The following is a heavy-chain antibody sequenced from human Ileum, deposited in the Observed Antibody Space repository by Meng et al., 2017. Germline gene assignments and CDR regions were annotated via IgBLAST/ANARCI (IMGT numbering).Heavy chain of an antibody. CDR1: GDSVSSNRAL. V-gene: IGHV6-1*01. CDR3: TTWYGEY. CDR2: TYYRSEWQN. J-gene: IGHJ4*02. Sequence: QVRWQQSGPGRVQPSPTLSLPCAIAGDSVSSNRALWHWVRQSPSRGLEWLVQTYYRSEWQNRYGVSVKSRITITADTSRNQISLNLNSVTPEDTAVYYCTTWYGEYWGQGTLVTVSS. D-gene: IGHD3-10*01.